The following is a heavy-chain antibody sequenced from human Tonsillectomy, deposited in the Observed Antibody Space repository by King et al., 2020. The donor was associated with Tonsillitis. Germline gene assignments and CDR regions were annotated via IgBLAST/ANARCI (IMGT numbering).Heavy chain of an antibody. J-gene: IGHJ5*02. CDR3: ARVVGSGSYYNADWFDP. Sequence: VQLQESGPGLVKPSQTLSLTCTVPGVSISSGGYYWSWIRRHPGEGLEWIGCIYYSGRNYYKPSLKSRVPISVETSKNQFSLKLSSVTAADTAVYYCARVVGSGSYYNADWFDPWGQGTLVTVSS. V-gene: IGHV4-31*03. CDR1: GVSISSGGYY. D-gene: IGHD3-10*01. CDR2: IYYSGRN.